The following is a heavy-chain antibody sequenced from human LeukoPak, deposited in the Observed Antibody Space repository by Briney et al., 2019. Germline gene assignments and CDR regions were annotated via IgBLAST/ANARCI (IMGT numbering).Heavy chain of an antibody. CDR3: ARQGGSGYPRNDAFDI. D-gene: IGHD3-22*01. Sequence: GESLKISCKGSGYSFTTYWIGWVRQMPGKGLEWLGIIYPGDSDTRYSQSFQVLVTISIDKSISTAYLQWNSLKASDTGMYYCARQGGSGYPRNDAFDIWGQGTMVTVSS. J-gene: IGHJ3*02. V-gene: IGHV5-51*01. CDR1: GYSFTTYW. CDR2: IYPGDSDT.